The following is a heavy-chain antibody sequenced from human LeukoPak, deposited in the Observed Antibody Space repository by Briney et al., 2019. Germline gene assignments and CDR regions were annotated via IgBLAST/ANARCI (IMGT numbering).Heavy chain of an antibody. CDR3: ARGGPINYYYYMDV. J-gene: IGHJ6*03. CDR1: GFTFDDYG. V-gene: IGHV3-20*04. CDR2: INWNGGST. D-gene: IGHD5-12*01. Sequence: PGGSLRLSXAASGFTFDDYGMSWVRQAPGKGLEWVSGINWNGGSTCYADSVKGRFTISRDNAKNSLYLQMNSLRAEDTALYYCARGGPINYYYYMDVWGKGTTVTVSS.